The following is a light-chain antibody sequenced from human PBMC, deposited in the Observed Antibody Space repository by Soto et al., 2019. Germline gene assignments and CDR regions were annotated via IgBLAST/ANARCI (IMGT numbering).Light chain of an antibody. J-gene: IGKJ2*01. Sequence: DIQMTQYPSTLSASVVNRVTITCRASQSIGNWLPWYQPIPGRAPKLVIYKASNLETGLPSRFSGTGFGTEFTLTISSLQPDDFATYYCQQYNGYSYTFGQGTTLEIK. CDR3: QQYNGYSYT. CDR2: KAS. V-gene: IGKV1-5*03. CDR1: QSIGNW.